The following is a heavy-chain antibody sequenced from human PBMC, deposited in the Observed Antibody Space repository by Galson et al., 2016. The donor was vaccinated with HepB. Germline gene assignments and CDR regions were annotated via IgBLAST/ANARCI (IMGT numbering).Heavy chain of an antibody. Sequence: SLRLSCAASGFTFSSHGIHWVRQAPGKGLEWVAVIWSDGSQKYYGDSVKGRFTISRDNSKNTVYLQMTSLRAEDTAVYYCARGHYGSGTYYKMDYWGQGTLVTVSS. CDR2: IWSDGSQK. D-gene: IGHD3-10*01. CDR3: ARGHYGSGTYYKMDY. J-gene: IGHJ4*02. CDR1: GFTFSSHG. V-gene: IGHV3-33*01.